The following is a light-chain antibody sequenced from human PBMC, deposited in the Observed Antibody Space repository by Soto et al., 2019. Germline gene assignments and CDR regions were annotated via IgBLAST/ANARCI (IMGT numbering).Light chain of an antibody. CDR3: QQYNNWPRT. J-gene: IGKJ1*01. CDR1: QSVTNY. V-gene: IGKV3-15*01. Sequence: EIFLTQSPDTLSLSPGERATLSCRASQSVTNYIAWYQQRPGQAPRLLIYGASTRATGIPARFSGSGSGTEFTLTINSLQSEDFAVYYCQQYNNWPRTFGQGTKVDIK. CDR2: GAS.